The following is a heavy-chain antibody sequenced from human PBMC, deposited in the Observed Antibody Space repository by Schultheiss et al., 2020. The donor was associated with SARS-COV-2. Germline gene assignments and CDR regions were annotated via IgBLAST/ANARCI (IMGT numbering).Heavy chain of an antibody. CDR1: GGSISSYY. CDR3: ARHDGYSYGYGY. Sequence: SETLSLTCTVSGGSISSYYWSWIRQPPGKGLEWIGYIYYSGSTYYNPSLKSRVTISVDTSKNQFSLKLSSVTAADTAVYYCARHDGYSYGYGYWGQGTLVTVSS. J-gene: IGHJ4*02. CDR2: IYYSGST. V-gene: IGHV4-59*08. D-gene: IGHD5-18*01.